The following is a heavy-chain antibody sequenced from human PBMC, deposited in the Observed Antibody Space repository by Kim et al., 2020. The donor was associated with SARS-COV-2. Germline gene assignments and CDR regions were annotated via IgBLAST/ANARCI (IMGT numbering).Heavy chain of an antibody. CDR1: GGTFSSYA. CDR2: IIPIFGTA. V-gene: IGHV1-69*13. D-gene: IGHD6-19*01. CDR3: ARSSVEAVADDY. J-gene: IGHJ4*02. Sequence: SVKVSCKASGGTFSSYAISWVRQAPGQGLEWMGGIIPIFGTANYAQKFQGRVTITADESTSTAYMELSSLRSEDTAVYYCARSSVEAVADDYWGQGTLVTVSS.